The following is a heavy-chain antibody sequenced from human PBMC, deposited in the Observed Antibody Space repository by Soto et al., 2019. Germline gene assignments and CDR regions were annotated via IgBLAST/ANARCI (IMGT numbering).Heavy chain of an antibody. CDR2: IRSKANSYAT. Sequence: WGSLRLSCAASGFTFSGSAMHCVRQASWKGLEWVGRIRSKANSYATAYAASVKGRFTISRDDSKNTAYLQMNSLKTEDTAVYYCTRQRQLVRGEYDYWGQGTLVTVSS. CDR1: GFTFSGSA. J-gene: IGHJ4*02. V-gene: IGHV3-73*01. CDR3: TRQRQLVRGEYDY. D-gene: IGHD6-13*01.